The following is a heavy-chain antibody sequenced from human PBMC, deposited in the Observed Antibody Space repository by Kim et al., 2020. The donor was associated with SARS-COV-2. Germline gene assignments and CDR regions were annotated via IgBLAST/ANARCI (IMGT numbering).Heavy chain of an antibody. CDR3: ARDFELERQWDYFDY. CDR2: GNSKNNGHA. CDR1: GYTFINFG. J-gene: IGHJ4*02. Sequence: ASVKVSCKVFGYTFINFGISWVRQAPGQGLEWVGWGNSKNNGHAHQAQKFRDRVTLTTETSTSTAYMELRNLRSDDTAVYFCARDFELERQWDYFDYWGQ. D-gene: IGHD1-1*01. V-gene: IGHV1-18*01.